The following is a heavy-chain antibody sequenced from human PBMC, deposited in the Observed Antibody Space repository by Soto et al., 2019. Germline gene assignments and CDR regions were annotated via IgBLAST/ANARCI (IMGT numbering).Heavy chain of an antibody. V-gene: IGHV3-23*01. D-gene: IGHD1-7*01. Sequence: GGSLRLSCAASGFTFVSCAMNFVRQAPGKGLEWVSTISGSGESTYYADSVKGRFTISRDNSKSTLYLQMNSLRAEDTAVYYCAKDRWNYDYFDFWGQGTLVTVSS. J-gene: IGHJ4*02. CDR1: GFTFVSCA. CDR3: AKDRWNYDYFDF. CDR2: ISGSGEST.